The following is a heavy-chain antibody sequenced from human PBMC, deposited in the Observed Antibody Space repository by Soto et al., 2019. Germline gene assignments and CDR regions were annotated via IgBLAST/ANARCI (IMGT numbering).Heavy chain of an antibody. CDR3: ARSPRTPGYYYYYMDV. CDR2: ISAYNGNT. CDR1: GYTFTRYG. Sequence: ASVKVSCKASGYTFTRYGISWVRQAHGQGLEWMGWISAYNGNTNYAQKLQGRVTMTTDTSTSTAYMELRSLRSDDTAVYYCARSPRTPGYYYYYMDVWGKGTTVTVSS. J-gene: IGHJ6*03. V-gene: IGHV1-18*01. D-gene: IGHD2-8*02.